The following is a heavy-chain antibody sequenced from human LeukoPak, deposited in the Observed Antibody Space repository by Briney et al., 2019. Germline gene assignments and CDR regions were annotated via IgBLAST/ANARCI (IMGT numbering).Heavy chain of an antibody. Sequence: PSETLSLTCAVYGGSFSGYYWSWIRQPPGKGLEWIAEINHSGSTNYNPSLKSRVTISVDTSKNQFSLKLSSVTAADTAVYYCARVIYYGSGSHYYYYFYMDVWGKGTTVTVSS. CDR3: ARVIYYGSGSHYYYYFYMDV. CDR2: INHSGST. D-gene: IGHD3-10*01. V-gene: IGHV4-34*01. J-gene: IGHJ6*03. CDR1: GGSFSGYY.